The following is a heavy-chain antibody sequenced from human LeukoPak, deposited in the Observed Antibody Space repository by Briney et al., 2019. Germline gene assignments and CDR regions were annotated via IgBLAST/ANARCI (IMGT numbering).Heavy chain of an antibody. V-gene: IGHV4-59*01. J-gene: IGHJ4*02. D-gene: IGHD2-15*01. Sequence: SETLSLTCTVSGGSISSYYWSWIRQPPRKGLEWIGYIYYSGSTNYNPSLKSRVTISVDTSKNQFSLKLRSVTAADTAVYYCARVTGYVIEDNFDYWGQGTLVTVSS. CDR2: IYYSGST. CDR1: GGSISSYY. CDR3: ARVTGYVIEDNFDY.